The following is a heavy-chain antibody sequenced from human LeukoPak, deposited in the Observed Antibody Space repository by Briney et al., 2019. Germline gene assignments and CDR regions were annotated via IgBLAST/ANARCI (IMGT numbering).Heavy chain of an antibody. CDR1: GFKFDDYG. J-gene: IGHJ5*02. Sequence: RSGGSLRPSCAASGFKFDDYGMSWVRQVPGKGLEWVSGINWNGGSRGYADSVKGRFTISRDNAKNSVYLQMNSLRSEDTAFYHCARDRCSSTSCYNTPNWFDPWGQGTLVTVSS. D-gene: IGHD2-2*02. V-gene: IGHV3-20*01. CDR3: ARDRCSSTSCYNTPNWFDP. CDR2: INWNGGSR.